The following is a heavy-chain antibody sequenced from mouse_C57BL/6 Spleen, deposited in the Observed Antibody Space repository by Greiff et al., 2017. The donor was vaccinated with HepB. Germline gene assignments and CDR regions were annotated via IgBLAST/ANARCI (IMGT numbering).Heavy chain of an antibody. CDR2: INPNYGTT. V-gene: IGHV1-39*01. Sequence: VQLKQSGPELVKPGASVKISCKASGYSFTDYNMNWVKQSNGRSLEWIGVINPNYGTTSYNQKFKSKATWTVDQSSSTAYMQLNSLTSEDSAVYYCASPSNYYAMDYWGQGTSVTVSS. CDR3: ASPSNYYAMDY. J-gene: IGHJ4*01. CDR1: GYSFTDYN.